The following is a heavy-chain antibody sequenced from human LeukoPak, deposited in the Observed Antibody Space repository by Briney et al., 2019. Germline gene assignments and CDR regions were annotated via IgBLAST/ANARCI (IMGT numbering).Heavy chain of an antibody. D-gene: IGHD4-17*01. V-gene: IGHV3-30*03. J-gene: IGHJ4*02. CDR1: GFTFSSYW. CDR2: ISYDGSNK. CDR3: ARVNYGDYLPSFDY. Sequence: GGSLRLSCAASGFTFSSYWMHWVRQAPGKGLEWVAVISYDGSNKYYADSVKGRFTISRDNSKNTLYLQMNSLRAEDTAVYYCARVNYGDYLPSFDYWGQGTLVTVSS.